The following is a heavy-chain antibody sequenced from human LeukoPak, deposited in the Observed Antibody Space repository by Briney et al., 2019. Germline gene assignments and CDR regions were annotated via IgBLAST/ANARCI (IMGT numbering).Heavy chain of an antibody. CDR3: ARGGYCSGGSCYRNWFDP. CDR1: GYTFTSYD. CDR2: MNPKSGNT. J-gene: IGHJ5*02. Sequence: ASVTVSCKASGYTFTSYDINWVRQATGQGLEWMGWMNPKSGNTGYAQKFQGRVTMTRNTSISTAYMELSSLRSEDTAVYYCARGGYCSGGSCYRNWFDPWGQGTLVTVSS. D-gene: IGHD2-15*01. V-gene: IGHV1-8*01.